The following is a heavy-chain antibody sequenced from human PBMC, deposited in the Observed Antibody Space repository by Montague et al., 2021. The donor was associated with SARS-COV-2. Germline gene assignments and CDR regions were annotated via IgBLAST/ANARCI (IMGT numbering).Heavy chain of an antibody. CDR3: ATYYDILTGYYIDAFDV. V-gene: IGHV4-39*01. CDR2: RGST. Sequence: RGSTYYNPSLKSRVTISVDTSKNQFSLKLSSVTAADAAVYYCATYYDILTGYYIDAFDVWGQGKMVTVSS. D-gene: IGHD3-9*01. J-gene: IGHJ3*01.